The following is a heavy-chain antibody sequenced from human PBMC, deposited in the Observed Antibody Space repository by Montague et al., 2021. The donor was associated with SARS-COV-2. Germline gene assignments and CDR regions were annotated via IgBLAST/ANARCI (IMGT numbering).Heavy chain of an antibody. D-gene: IGHD2-2*01. J-gene: IGHJ3*01. Sequence: SETLSLTCTVSGGSIRSSSYHWGWIRQPPGKGLEWIGIIYYSGSTYYNPSLKSRVTISVDTSKNQFSLKLNSVAAADTAMYYCAKEREVVRAARTLVAFDLWGQGTMVTVSS. CDR2: IYYSGST. CDR1: GGSIRSSSYH. CDR3: AKEREVVRAARTLVAFDL. V-gene: IGHV4-39*02.